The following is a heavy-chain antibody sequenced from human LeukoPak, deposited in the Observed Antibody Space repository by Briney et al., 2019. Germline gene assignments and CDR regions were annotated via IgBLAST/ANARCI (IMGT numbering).Heavy chain of an antibody. CDR3: AKWRQAWYSSGWGTDY. J-gene: IGHJ4*02. CDR1: GFTFSSYG. D-gene: IGHD6-19*01. V-gene: IGHV3-30*18. Sequence: GGSLRLSCAASGFTFSSYGMHWVRQALGKGLEWVAVISYDGSNKYYADSVKGRFTISRDNSKNTLYLQMNSLRAEDTAVYYCAKWRQAWYSSGWGTDYWGQGTLVTVSS. CDR2: ISYDGSNK.